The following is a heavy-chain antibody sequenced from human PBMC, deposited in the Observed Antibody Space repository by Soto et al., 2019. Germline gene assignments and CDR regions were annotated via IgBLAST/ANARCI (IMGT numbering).Heavy chain of an antibody. D-gene: IGHD3-10*01. V-gene: IGHV3-48*02. CDR3: ARELSTFIRAYN. Sequence: GGSLRLSCAASGFTFSSFHMNWVRQAPGRGLEWVAYITSSSDTIYYSDSVKGRFTISRDNGKNSLFLQMNSLRDEDTAVYYCARELSTFIRAYNWGQGTLVTVSS. CDR2: ITSSSDTI. J-gene: IGHJ4*02. CDR1: GFTFSSFH.